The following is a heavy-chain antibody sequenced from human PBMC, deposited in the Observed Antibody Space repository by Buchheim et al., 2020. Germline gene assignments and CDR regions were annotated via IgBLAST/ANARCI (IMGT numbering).Heavy chain of an antibody. J-gene: IGHJ6*02. D-gene: IGHD2-15*01. CDR1: GFTFSSYW. Sequence: EVQLVESGGGLVQPGGSLRLSCAASGFTFSSYWMHWVRQAPGKGLVWVSRINSDGSSTSYADSVKGRFTISSDNAQNTLYLQMNSLRAEDTAVYYCARVPAHCSGGSCSPYYYYYGMDVWGQGTT. CDR3: ARVPAHCSGGSCSPYYYYYGMDV. V-gene: IGHV3-74*01. CDR2: INSDGSST.